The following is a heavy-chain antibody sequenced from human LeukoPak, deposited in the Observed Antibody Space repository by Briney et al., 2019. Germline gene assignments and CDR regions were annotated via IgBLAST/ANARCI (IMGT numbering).Heavy chain of an antibody. CDR3: AGYYYDSSRGFDL. CDR2: INWNGAWT. D-gene: IGHD3-22*01. CDR1: GVTFDDYG. J-gene: IGHJ5*02. V-gene: IGHV3-20*04. Sequence: GGSLRLSCAASGVTFDDYGMSWVRQAPGKGLEWVCHINWNGAWTGYADSVKGRFTISRDNAKNSLYLQMNSLRAEDTALYYCAGYYYDSSRGFDLWGQGTLVTVSA.